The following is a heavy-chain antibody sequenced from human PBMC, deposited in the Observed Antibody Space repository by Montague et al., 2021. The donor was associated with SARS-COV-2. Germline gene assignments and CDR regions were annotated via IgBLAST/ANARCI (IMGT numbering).Heavy chain of an antibody. J-gene: IGHJ4*02. CDR3: VRPLWFGDSDYYFES. CDR2: IRPGGTST. CDR1: GFTFRSYW. Sequence: SLRLSCSASGFTFRSYWMHWVRQVPGRGLVWVSRIRPGGTSTHYXASVKGRFVISRDNAKNTLSLEMTNLRVDDTAIYYCVRPLWFGDSDYYFESWGQGTLVSVSS. D-gene: IGHD3-10*01. V-gene: IGHV3-74*01.